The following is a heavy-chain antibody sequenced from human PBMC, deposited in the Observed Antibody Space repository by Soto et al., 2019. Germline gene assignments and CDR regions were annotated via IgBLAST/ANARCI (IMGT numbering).Heavy chain of an antibody. J-gene: IGHJ4*02. Sequence: QITLKDSGRTLVKPTQTLTLTCTFSEFSLSTHVVGVGWIRQPPGKALEGLGIIYCDDDKRYSPSLKSRLTITKDTSKNQVVLTMINMDPVDTATYYCARCLTATFDYWGQGTLVTVSS. CDR3: ARCLTATFDY. CDR2: IYCDDDK. D-gene: IGHD2-21*02. CDR1: EFSLSTHVVG. V-gene: IGHV2-5*02.